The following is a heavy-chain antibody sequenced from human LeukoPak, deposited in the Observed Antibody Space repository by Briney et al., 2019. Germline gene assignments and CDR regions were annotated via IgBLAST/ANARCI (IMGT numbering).Heavy chain of an antibody. J-gene: IGHJ3*02. Sequence: ASVKVSCKASGYTFTCYYMHWVRQAPGQGLEWMGWINPNSGGTNYAQKFQGRVTMTRDTSISTAYMELSRLRSDDTAVYYCARILGYCTNGVCYFTRAFDIWGQGTMVTVSS. D-gene: IGHD2-8*01. CDR1: GYTFTCYY. V-gene: IGHV1-2*02. CDR2: INPNSGGT. CDR3: ARILGYCTNGVCYFTRAFDI.